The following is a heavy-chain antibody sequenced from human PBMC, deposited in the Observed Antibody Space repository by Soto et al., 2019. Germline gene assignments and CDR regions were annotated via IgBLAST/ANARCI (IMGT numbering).Heavy chain of an antibody. CDR1: GGTFSNYA. V-gene: IGHV1-69*01. CDR3: ASVVMLVPIASTPYHYLVDV. D-gene: IGHD3-16*01. Sequence: QVQLVQSGAEVRQPGSSVTVSCKASGGTFSNYAISWVRQAPGQGLEWMGGIIPIVGTGSYAQKFQGRVTITANEPTTTAYTELRSRRLADTAGYYCASVVMLVPIASTPYHYLVDVWCSGTTVTFPS. CDR2: IIPIVGTG. J-gene: IGHJ6*04.